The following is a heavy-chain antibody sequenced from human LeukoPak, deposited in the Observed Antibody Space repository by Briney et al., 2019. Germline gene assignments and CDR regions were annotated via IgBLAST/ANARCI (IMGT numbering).Heavy chain of an antibody. CDR3: ARTLVYYGSGSYYNQYFDY. CDR2: IYYSGST. CDR1: GGSISSYY. D-gene: IGHD3-10*01. V-gene: IGHV4-59*01. Sequence: SETLSLTCTVSGGSISSYYWSWIRQPPGKGREWIGYIYYSGSTNYNPSLKSRVTISVDTSKNQFSLKLSSVTAADTAVYYCARTLVYYGSGSYYNQYFDYWGQGTLVTVSS. J-gene: IGHJ4*02.